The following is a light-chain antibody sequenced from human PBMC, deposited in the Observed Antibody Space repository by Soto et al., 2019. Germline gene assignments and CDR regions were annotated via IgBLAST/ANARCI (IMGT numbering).Light chain of an antibody. Sequence: EIVLTPSPATLSLSPGERATLSCRASQSVSSYLACYQQKPGQAPRLLIYDASNRATGIPARFSGSGSGTDFTLTISSLEPEDFAVYYCQQRSNWQGTFGQGTKVEIK. J-gene: IGKJ1*01. CDR3: QQRSNWQGT. CDR2: DAS. V-gene: IGKV3-11*01. CDR1: QSVSSY.